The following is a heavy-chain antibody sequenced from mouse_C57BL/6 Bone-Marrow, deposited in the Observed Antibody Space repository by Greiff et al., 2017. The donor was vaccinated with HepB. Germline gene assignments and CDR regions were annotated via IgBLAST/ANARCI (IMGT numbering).Heavy chain of an antibody. CDR1: GYTFTSYW. Sequence: QVQLKQSGAELVKPGASVKMSCKASGYTFTSYWITGVKQRPGQGLEWIGDIYPGSGSTNYNEKFKSKATLTVDTSSSTAYMQLSSLTSEDSAVYYCARSGYYDYAAYWGQGSLVTVSA. CDR3: ARSGYYDYAAY. J-gene: IGHJ3*01. V-gene: IGHV1-55*01. D-gene: IGHD2-4*01. CDR2: IYPGSGST.